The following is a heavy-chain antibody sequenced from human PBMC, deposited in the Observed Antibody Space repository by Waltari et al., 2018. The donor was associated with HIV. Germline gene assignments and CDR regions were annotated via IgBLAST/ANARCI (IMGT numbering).Heavy chain of an antibody. CDR3: ARARRYSDGPDY. D-gene: IGHD5-18*01. J-gene: IGHJ4*02. Sequence: QVQLQESGPGLVKPSETLSLTCTVSGGSITSYYWTWIRLPPGKGLEWIGYIYYTGSTNYNPSLKSRATISVDTSKNQFSLKVSSVTAADTAVYYCARARRYSDGPDYWGQGTLVTVSS. V-gene: IGHV4-59*01. CDR1: GGSITSYY. CDR2: IYYTGST.